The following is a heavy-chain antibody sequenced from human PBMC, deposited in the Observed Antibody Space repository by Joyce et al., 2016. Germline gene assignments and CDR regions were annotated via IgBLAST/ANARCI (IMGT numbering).Heavy chain of an antibody. V-gene: IGHV1-69*01. Sequence: QVYLVQSGAEVKKHGSSVKVSCKASGGTFSNYAISWVRQAPGHGLEWVGGILPRFGTSNYAQEFQGRVTVTADQSTSTAYMELGSLRSEDTAVYYCAKDTSGYYHLDYWGQGTLVTVSS. J-gene: IGHJ4*02. CDR3: AKDTSGYYHLDY. CDR2: ILPRFGTS. CDR1: GGTFSNYA. D-gene: IGHD3-22*01.